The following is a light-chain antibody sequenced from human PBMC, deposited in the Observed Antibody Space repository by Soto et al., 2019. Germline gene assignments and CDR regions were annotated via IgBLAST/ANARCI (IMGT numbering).Light chain of an antibody. CDR2: GAS. V-gene: IGKV3-20*01. CDR3: QQYISSPWT. J-gene: IGKJ1*01. Sequence: EIVLTHSPGTLSLSPGERATLSCRASQSVSSNSLAWYQQKPGQAPRLLMYGASSSATGIPDRFSGSGSGSGTDFTLTISRLEPEDFAVYYCQQYISSPWTFGQGTKVDIK. CDR1: QSVSSNS.